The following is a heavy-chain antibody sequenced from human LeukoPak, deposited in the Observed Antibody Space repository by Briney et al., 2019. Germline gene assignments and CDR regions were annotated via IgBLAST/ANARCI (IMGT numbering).Heavy chain of an antibody. CDR1: GFTVSGNY. CDR3: ARGPTVGPLTFDP. D-gene: IGHD4-17*01. J-gene: IGHJ5*02. Sequence: GGSLRLSCAASGFTVSGNYMSWVRQAPGKGLEWVSVIYSGGSTYYADSVEGRFTISRDNSKNTLYLQMNSLRAEDTAVYYCARGPTVGPLTFDPWGQGTLVTVSS. V-gene: IGHV3-53*01. CDR2: IYSGGST.